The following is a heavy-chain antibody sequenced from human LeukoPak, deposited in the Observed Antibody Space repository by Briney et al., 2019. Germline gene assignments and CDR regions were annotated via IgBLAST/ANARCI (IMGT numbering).Heavy chain of an antibody. CDR1: GYTFTNYY. J-gene: IGHJ2*01. CDR3: ARDHIVGATEYFDL. CDR2: INPSGGST. V-gene: IGHV1-46*01. D-gene: IGHD1-26*01. Sequence: ASVKVSCKASGYTFTNYYMHWVRQAPGQGLEWMAMINPSGGSTRYAQKFQGRVAMTRDMSTSTVYMELSSLRSEDTAVYYCARDHIVGATEYFDLWGRGTLVTVSS.